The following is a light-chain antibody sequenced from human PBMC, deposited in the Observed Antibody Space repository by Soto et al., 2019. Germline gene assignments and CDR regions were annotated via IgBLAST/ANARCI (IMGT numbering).Light chain of an antibody. J-gene: IGKJ1*01. Sequence: EIVLTQSPATLSLSPGERATLSCRASLSVTSYLAWYQQKPGQAPRLLIYDASNRATGVPPRFSGSGSGTGFTLTISSLEPEDVAVYYCQQRSNWPRTFGQGTKVDIK. CDR1: LSVTSY. V-gene: IGKV3-11*01. CDR2: DAS. CDR3: QQRSNWPRT.